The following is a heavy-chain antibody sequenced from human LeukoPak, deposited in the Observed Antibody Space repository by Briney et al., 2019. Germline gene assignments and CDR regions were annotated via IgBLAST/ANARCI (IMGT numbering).Heavy chain of an antibody. CDR1: GGTFSSYA. V-gene: IGHV1-46*01. J-gene: IGHJ5*02. CDR3: ARDVRRDGYNWFDP. D-gene: IGHD5-24*01. Sequence: ASVKVSCKASGGTFSSYAISWVRQAPGQGLEWMGIINPSGGSTSYAQKFQGRVTMTRDTSTSTVYMELSSLRSEDTAVYYCARDVRRDGYNWFDPWGQGTLVTVSS. CDR2: INPSGGST.